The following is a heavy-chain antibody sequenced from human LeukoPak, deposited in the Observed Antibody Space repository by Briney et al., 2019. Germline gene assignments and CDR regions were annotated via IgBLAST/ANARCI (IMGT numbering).Heavy chain of an antibody. CDR2: ISDRGSRT. Sequence: GGSLRLSCAVSGITLSNYGMSWVRQAPGKGPEWVAGISDRGSRTNYADSVKGRFTISTDHPKNTLYLQMNSLRAEDTAVYFCAKRGVVIRVILVGFHKEAYYFDSWGQGALVTVSS. V-gene: IGHV3-23*01. J-gene: IGHJ4*02. CDR3: AKRGVVIRVILVGFHKEAYYFDS. D-gene: IGHD3-22*01. CDR1: GITLSNYG.